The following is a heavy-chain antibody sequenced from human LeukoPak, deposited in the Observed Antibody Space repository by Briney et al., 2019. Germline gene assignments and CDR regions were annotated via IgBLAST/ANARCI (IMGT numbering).Heavy chain of an antibody. V-gene: IGHV1-2*02. CDR2: INPFSGGT. D-gene: IGHD3-22*01. CDR3: AKSQNPMSMIVEVIGS. Sequence: ASVKVSCKTSGYTFSAYYMHWVRQAPGQGLEWMGWINPFSGGTNYAQRFQGRVTMTRDTSISTAYMEMTSLTSGDTAVYYCAKSQNPMSMIVEVIGSRGQGTLVTVSS. J-gene: IGHJ5*01. CDR1: GYTFSAYY.